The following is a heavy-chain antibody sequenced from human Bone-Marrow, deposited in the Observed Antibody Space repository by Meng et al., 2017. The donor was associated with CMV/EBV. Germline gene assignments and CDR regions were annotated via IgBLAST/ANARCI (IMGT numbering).Heavy chain of an antibody. CDR3: ARVGRDCSGDTCYSWFGP. Sequence: GESLKISCAASGFTFSSYWMTWVRQAPGKGLEWVANIKEDGTVKSYVDSVKGRFTISRDNAKNSLYLQMNSLRAEDTAVYYCARVGRDCSGDTCYSWFGPWGQGTLVTGSS. V-gene: IGHV3-7*01. CDR2: IKEDGTVK. D-gene: IGHD2-15*01. CDR1: GFTFSSYW. J-gene: IGHJ5*02.